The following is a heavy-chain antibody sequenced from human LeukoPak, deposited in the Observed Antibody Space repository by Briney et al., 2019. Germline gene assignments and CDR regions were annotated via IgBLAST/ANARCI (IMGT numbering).Heavy chain of an antibody. J-gene: IGHJ6*03. CDR1: GGSISSYY. V-gene: IGHV4-59*12. D-gene: IGHD3-10*01. Sequence: SETLSLTCTVSGGSISSYYWSWIRQPPGKGLEWIGYIYYSGSTNYNPSLKSRVTISVDTSKNQFSLKLSSVTAADTAVYYCARGSLVRGVITSYYYYYYMDVWGKGTTVTVSS. CDR3: ARGSLVRGVITSYYYYYYMDV. CDR2: IYYSGST.